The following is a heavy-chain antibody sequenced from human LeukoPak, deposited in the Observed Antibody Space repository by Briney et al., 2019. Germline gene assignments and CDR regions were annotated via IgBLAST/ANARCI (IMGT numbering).Heavy chain of an antibody. J-gene: IGHJ4*02. V-gene: IGHV3-30-3*01. D-gene: IGHD5-24*01. CDR3: ARAADGYNPFDY. CDR2: ISYDGSNK. CDR1: GFTFSSYA. Sequence: GGSLRLSCAASGFTFSSYAMHWVRQAPGKGLEWVAVISYDGSNKYYADSVKGRFTISRDNSKNTLYLQMNSMRAEGTAVYYCARAADGYNPFDYWGQGTLVTVSS.